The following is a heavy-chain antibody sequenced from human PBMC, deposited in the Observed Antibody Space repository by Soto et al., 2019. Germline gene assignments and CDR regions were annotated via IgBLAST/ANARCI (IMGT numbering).Heavy chain of an antibody. CDR1: GFELSLSADGTR. CDR2: IDWDNDK. J-gene: IGHJ6*02. CDR3: ARTARRDGYNYGMDV. Sequence: SCPTLVNPTQTLTLTCTFSGFELSLSADGTRVSWIRQPPGKALEWLARIDWDNDKFYSTSLKTRLTISKDTSKNQVVLTMTNMDPVDTATYYCARTARRDGYNYGMDVWGQGTRVTVYS. D-gene: IGHD2-21*01. V-gene: IGHV2-70*04.